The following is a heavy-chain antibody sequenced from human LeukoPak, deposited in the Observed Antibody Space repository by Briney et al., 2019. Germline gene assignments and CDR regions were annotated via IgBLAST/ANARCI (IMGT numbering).Heavy chain of an antibody. V-gene: IGHV3-7*02. CDR3: ASSRWQAFDS. D-gene: IGHD6-13*01. CDR2: IKQDGSEN. CDR1: GFTFSTYW. Sequence: GGSLRLSCAASGFTFSTYWMSWVRQAPGKGLEWVAHIKQDGSENYYVDSVKGRFTVSRDNAKDSVYLQLSSLRTEDTAAYYCASSRWQAFDSWGQGILGTVSS. J-gene: IGHJ4*02.